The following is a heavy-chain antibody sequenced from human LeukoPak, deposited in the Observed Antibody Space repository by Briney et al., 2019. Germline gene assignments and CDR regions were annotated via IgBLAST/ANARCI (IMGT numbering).Heavy chain of an antibody. J-gene: IGHJ4*02. D-gene: IGHD6-13*01. CDR1: GGSISSYY. Sequence: SETLSLTCTVSGGSISSYYWSWIRQPPGKGLEWIGYIYYSGSTDYNPSLKSRVTISVDTSRNQFSLRLSSVTAADTAVYYCARVTGYMTENFFDYWGQGTLVTVSS. CDR2: IYYSGST. V-gene: IGHV4-59*01. CDR3: ARVTGYMTENFFDY.